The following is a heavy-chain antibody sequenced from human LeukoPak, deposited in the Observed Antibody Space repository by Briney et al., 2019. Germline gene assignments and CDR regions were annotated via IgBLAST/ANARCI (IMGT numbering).Heavy chain of an antibody. CDR2: IIPIFGTA. V-gene: IGHV1-69*13. CDR3: ARDSCSSTSCYPWYFDL. D-gene: IGHD2-2*01. Sequence: SVKVSCKASGGTFSSYAISWVRQAPGQGLEWMGGIIPIFGTANYAQKFQGRVTITADESTSTAYMELSSLRSEDTAVYYCARDSCSSTSCYPWYFDLWGRGTLVTVSS. J-gene: IGHJ2*01. CDR1: GGTFSSYA.